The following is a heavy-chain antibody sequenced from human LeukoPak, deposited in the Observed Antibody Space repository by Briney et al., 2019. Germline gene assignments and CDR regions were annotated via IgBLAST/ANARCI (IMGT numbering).Heavy chain of an antibody. CDR2: INSDGSST. CDR1: GVTFSTYW. V-gene: IGHV3-74*01. D-gene: IGHD3-10*01. Sequence: GGSLRLSCAASGVTFSTYWMHCVRQAPGKGLVWVSHINSDGSSTTYADSVKGRFTISRDNAKNTLYLQMNSLRAENMAVYYSAETSQPYCSGSGGSWFDPWGQGTLVTVSS. CDR3: AETSQPYCSGSGGSWFDP. J-gene: IGHJ5*02.